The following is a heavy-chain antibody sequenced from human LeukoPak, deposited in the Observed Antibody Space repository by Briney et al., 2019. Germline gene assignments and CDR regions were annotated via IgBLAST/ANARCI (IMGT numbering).Heavy chain of an antibody. J-gene: IGHJ3*02. CDR3: ARRSYEGSTSAFDI. V-gene: IGHV5-51*01. D-gene: IGHD5-12*01. CDR1: GYSFASYW. Sequence: GESLKISCRYSGYSFASYWFGWVRHMPGKGQEWIGVIYPGDSDTRYSPSFEGQVTISGDKSTSSAFLQWSSLRASDTAMYYCARRSYEGSTSAFDIWGQGTMVIVSA. CDR2: IYPGDSDT.